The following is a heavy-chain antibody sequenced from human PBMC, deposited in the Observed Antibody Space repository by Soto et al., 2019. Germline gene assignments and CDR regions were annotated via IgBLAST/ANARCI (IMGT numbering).Heavy chain of an antibody. CDR2: ISSSGSNT. J-gene: IGHJ4*02. CDR1: GFTFSSYA. CDR3: ARLKSSSYYFDY. D-gene: IGHD2-2*01. V-gene: IGHV3-21*04. Sequence: GGSLRLSCAASGFTFSSYAMSWVLQAPGKGLEWVSAISSSGSNTYYADSVKGRFTISRDNAKNSLYLQMNSLRAEDTAVYYCARLKSSSYYFDYWGQGTLVTVSS.